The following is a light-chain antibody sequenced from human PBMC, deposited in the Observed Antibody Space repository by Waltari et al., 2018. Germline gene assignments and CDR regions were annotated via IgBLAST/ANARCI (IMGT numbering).Light chain of an antibody. V-gene: IGLV2-14*01. CDR2: EVS. J-gene: IGLJ1*01. CDR3: SSFSSSSIRYV. Sequence: GTSSDVGGYDRVSWYQQHPGRAPKFMIYEVSNRPSGVSDRFSGSKSGNTASLTISGLQAEDEADYSCSSFSSSSIRYVFGIGTKVTVL. CDR1: SSDVGGYDR.